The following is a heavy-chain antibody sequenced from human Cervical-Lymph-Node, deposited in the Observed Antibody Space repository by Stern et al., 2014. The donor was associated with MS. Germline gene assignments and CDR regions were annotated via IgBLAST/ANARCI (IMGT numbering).Heavy chain of an antibody. D-gene: IGHD3-3*01. CDR3: AGSGTYYPDY. J-gene: IGHJ4*02. V-gene: IGHV4-59*08. Sequence: VQLVQSGPGLVKPSETLSLTCSVSGGSISSYYWNWIRQPPGKGLEWIANVHYSGTTNYNPSHKRRVTILLDTSMNKISLKLTSVTAADTAVYYCAGSGTYYPDYWGQGILVTVSS. CDR2: VHYSGTT. CDR1: GGSISSYY.